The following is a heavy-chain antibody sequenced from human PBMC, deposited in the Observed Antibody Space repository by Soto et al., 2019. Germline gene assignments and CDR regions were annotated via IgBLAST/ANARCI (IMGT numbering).Heavy chain of an antibody. CDR1: VGTFSSY. V-gene: IGHV1-69*02. Sequence: QVQLVQSGAEVKKPGSSVKVSCKASVGTFSSYISWVRQAPGQGLEWMGRIIPTLGIANYAQKFQGRVTIPADKSTGTAYMELSRLSAEDTVVYYCARLLYYDSSGYPVDYWGPGTLVTVSS. CDR2: IIPTLGIA. D-gene: IGHD3-22*01. J-gene: IGHJ4*02. CDR3: ARLLYYDSSGYPVDY.